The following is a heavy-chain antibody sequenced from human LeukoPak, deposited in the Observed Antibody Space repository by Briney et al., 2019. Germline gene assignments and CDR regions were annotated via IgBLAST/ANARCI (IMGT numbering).Heavy chain of an antibody. Sequence: SETLSLTCTVSGGSISSSSYYWGWIRQPPGKGLEWIGSIYYSGSTYYNPSLKSRVTISVDTSKNQFSLKLSSVTAADTAVYYCARVRGLRDGYNLGQPYYFDYWGQGTLVTVSS. CDR2: IYYSGST. CDR1: GGSISSSSYY. CDR3: ARVRGLRDGYNLGQPYYFDY. D-gene: IGHD5-24*01. V-gene: IGHV4-39*07. J-gene: IGHJ4*02.